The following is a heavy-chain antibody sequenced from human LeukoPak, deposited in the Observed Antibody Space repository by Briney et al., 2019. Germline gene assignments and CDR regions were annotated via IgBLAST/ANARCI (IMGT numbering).Heavy chain of an antibody. V-gene: IGHV3-23*01. CDR3: AKGRNQWELLPEFDY. Sequence: GGSLRLSCAASGFTFSSYAMSWVRQAPGKGLEWVSAISGSGGSTYYADSVKGRFTISRDNSKNTLYLQMNSLRAEDTALYYCAKGRNQWELLPEFDYWGQGTLVTVSS. CDR1: GFTFSSYA. D-gene: IGHD1-26*01. J-gene: IGHJ4*02. CDR2: ISGSGGST.